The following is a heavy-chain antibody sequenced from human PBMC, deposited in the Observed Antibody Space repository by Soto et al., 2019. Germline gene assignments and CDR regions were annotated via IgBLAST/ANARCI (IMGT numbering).Heavy chain of an antibody. V-gene: IGHV3-48*02. CDR3: ASGEYSSSSRKYYYYGMDV. J-gene: IGHJ6*02. CDR1: GFTFSSYS. D-gene: IGHD6-6*01. CDR2: ISSSSSTI. Sequence: EVQLVESGGGLVQPGGSLRLSCAASGFTFSSYSMNWVRQAPGKGLEWVSYISSSSSTIYYADSVKGRFTISRDNAKNSLYLQMNSLRDEDTAVYYCASGEYSSSSRKYYYYGMDVWDQGTTVTVSS.